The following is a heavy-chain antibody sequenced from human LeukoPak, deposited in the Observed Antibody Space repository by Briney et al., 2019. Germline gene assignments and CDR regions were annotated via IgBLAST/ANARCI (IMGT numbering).Heavy chain of an antibody. V-gene: IGHV4-39*07. CDR2: IYSSGSI. Sequence: SETLSLTCSVSGGAISSSGYSWGWIRQPPGKGLEWIGTIYSSGSIYYNPSLKSRVTISIDMSKNQFSLKLRSVTAADTAVYSCARIDYGDYLGYYYYYYMDVWGKGTTVTVSS. CDR1: GGAISSSGYS. CDR3: ARIDYGDYLGYYYYYYMDV. D-gene: IGHD4-17*01. J-gene: IGHJ6*03.